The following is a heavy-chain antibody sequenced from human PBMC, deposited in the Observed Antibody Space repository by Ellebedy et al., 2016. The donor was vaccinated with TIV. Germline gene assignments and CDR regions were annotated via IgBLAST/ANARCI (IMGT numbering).Heavy chain of an antibody. CDR1: GLTFSSFS. V-gene: IGHV3-7*01. CDR2: IKHDGSEK. CDR3: ATDLKDY. J-gene: IGHJ4*02. Sequence: PGGSLRLSCAVSGLTFSSFSMTWVRQAPGKGLEWVATIKHDGSEKFYMDSVRGRFTISRDSTENSLHLQMNFLRAGDTAVYYCATDLKDYWGQGTLVTVSS.